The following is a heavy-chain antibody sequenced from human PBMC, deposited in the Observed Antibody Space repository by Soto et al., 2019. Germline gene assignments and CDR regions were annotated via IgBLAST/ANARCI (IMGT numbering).Heavy chain of an antibody. CDR1: GYTFTSYA. D-gene: IGHD2-15*01. CDR2: INAGNGNT. Sequence: QVQHVQSGAEVKKPGASVKVSCKASGYTFTSYAMHWVRQAPGQRLEWMGWINAGNGNTKYSQKFQGRVTITRDTSASTAYMELSSLRSEDTAVYYCARFRIVVVVAATTDAFDIWGQGTMVTVSS. J-gene: IGHJ3*02. V-gene: IGHV1-3*01. CDR3: ARFRIVVVVAATTDAFDI.